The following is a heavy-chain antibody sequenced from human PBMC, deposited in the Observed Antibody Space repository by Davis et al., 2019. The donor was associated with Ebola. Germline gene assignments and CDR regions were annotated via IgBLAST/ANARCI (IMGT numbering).Heavy chain of an antibody. D-gene: IGHD1-26*01. Sequence: PSETLSLTCAVYGGSFSGYYRSWIRQPPGKGLEWIAEINHSGSTNYNPSLKSRVTISVDTSKNQFSLKLSSVTAADTAVYYCARRKWELHEAFYYYMDVWGKGTTVTVSS. CDR3: ARRKWELHEAFYYYMDV. J-gene: IGHJ6*03. CDR1: GGSFSGYY. CDR2: INHSGST. V-gene: IGHV4-34*01.